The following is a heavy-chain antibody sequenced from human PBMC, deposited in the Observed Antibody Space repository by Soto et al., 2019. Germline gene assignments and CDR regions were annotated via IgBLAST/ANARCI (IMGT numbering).Heavy chain of an antibody. V-gene: IGHV4-59*08. CDR2: IYYTGST. J-gene: IGHJ4*02. D-gene: IGHD3-3*02. CDR3: ARHEHPYISTRRGHFDY. Sequence: QVQLQESGPGLVKPSETLSLTCTVSGGSISSYYWSWIRQPPGKGLEWIGYIYYTGSTNYNPSLKSRVTISVDTSKNQFSLKLSSVTAADTALYYCARHEHPYISTRRGHFDYWGQGTLVTVSS. CDR1: GGSISSYY.